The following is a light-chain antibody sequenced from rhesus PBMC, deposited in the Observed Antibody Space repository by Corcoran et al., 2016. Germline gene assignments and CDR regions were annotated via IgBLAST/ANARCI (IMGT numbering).Light chain of an antibody. CDR1: QGISNW. CDR3: QQHNSNPYS. V-gene: IGKV1S6*01. J-gene: IGKJ2*01. Sequence: DIQMTQSPSSLSASVGDRVTITCQASQGISNWLAWYQQKPGKAPKLLIYDASSLNSGVPSRFSGSGAGTEFTLIISSLQPEDFAIYYCQQHNSNPYSFGQGTKVE. CDR2: DAS.